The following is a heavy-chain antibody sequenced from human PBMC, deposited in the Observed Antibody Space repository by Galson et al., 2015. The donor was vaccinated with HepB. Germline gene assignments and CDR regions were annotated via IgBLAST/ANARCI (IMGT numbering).Heavy chain of an antibody. Sequence: ATLSLTCAVYGGSFSGYYWSWLRPPPGKGLEWIGEINHSGSTNYNPSLKSRVTISVDTSKNKFSLKLSSVTAADTAVYYCARGSRITMVRGVIRWFDPWGQGTLVTVSS. CDR3: ARGSRITMVRGVIRWFDP. D-gene: IGHD3-10*01. CDR2: INHSGST. J-gene: IGHJ5*02. V-gene: IGHV4-34*01. CDR1: GGSFSGYY.